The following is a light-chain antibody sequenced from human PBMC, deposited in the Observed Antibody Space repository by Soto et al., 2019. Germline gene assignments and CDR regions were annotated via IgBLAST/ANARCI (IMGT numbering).Light chain of an antibody. Sequence: QSVLTQPPSVSGAPGQRVTISCTGSSSNIGAGYDVHWYQQLPGTAPKLLIYGNSNRPSGVPDRFSGSKSGTAASLAITGLQAEDEADYYCWSYAISLSVVFGGGTQLTVL. CDR3: WSYAISLSVV. CDR1: SSNIGAGYD. J-gene: IGLJ2*01. CDR2: GNS. V-gene: IGLV1-40*01.